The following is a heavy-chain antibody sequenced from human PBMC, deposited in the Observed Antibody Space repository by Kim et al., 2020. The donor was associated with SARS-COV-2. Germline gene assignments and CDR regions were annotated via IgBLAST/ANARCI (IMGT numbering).Heavy chain of an antibody. Sequence: SETLSLTCTVSGGSISSYFWSWIRQPPGKGLEWIGCIYYSGSTNYNPSLKSRVTISVDTSKNQFSLKLSSVTAADMAVYYCARDRSTWAENYFDYWGQGT. J-gene: IGHJ4*02. CDR1: GGSISSYF. CDR2: IYYSGST. D-gene: IGHD1-26*01. CDR3: ARDRSTWAENYFDY. V-gene: IGHV4-59*01.